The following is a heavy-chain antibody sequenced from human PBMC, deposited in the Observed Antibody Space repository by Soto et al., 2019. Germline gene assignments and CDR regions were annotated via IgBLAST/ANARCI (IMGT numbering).Heavy chain of an antibody. CDR1: GDSISSYQ. V-gene: IGHV4-4*07. CDR3: AGMVRGVIMGYDGMDV. CDR2: IYTSGIT. Sequence: QVQLQESGPGLVKPSETLSLTCTVSGDSISSYQWTWIRQPAGKGLEWIGRIYTSGITTYNPSLTSRVTMSVDTSKNQFSLKLSYVTAADAALYSCAGMVRGVIMGYDGMDVWGQGTPVTVSS. J-gene: IGHJ6*02. D-gene: IGHD3-10*01.